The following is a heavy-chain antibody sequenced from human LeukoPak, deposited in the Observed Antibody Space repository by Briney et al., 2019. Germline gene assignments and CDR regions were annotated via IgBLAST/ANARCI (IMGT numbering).Heavy chain of an antibody. CDR1: GYTFTGYY. CDR3: ARVGPPGIAVADTN. CDR2: INPNSGGT. Sequence: ASVKVSCKASGYTFTGYYVHWVRQAPGQGLEWMGRINPNSGGTNYAQKFQGRVTMTRDTSISTAYMELSRLRSDDTAAYYCARVGPPGIAVADTNWGQGTLVTVSS. D-gene: IGHD6-19*01. J-gene: IGHJ4*02. V-gene: IGHV1-2*06.